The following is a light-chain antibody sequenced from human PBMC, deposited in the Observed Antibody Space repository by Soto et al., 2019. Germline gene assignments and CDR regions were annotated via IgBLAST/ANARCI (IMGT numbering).Light chain of an antibody. CDR3: QQGYSTPHT. J-gene: IGKJ2*01. V-gene: IGKV1-33*01. CDR2: DAS. Sequence: DIQMTQSPSSLSASVGDRVTITCQASQDISNYLNWYQQKPGKAPKLLIYDASNLETGVPSRFSGSGSGTDFTFTISSLQPEDFATYYCQQGYSTPHTFGQGTKLEIK. CDR1: QDISNY.